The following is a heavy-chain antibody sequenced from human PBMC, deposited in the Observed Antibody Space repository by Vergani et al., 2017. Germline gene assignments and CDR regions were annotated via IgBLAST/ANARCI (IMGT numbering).Heavy chain of an antibody. CDR3: ARDQYDSSGTGAFDI. CDR2: ISSSSSYI. D-gene: IGHD3-22*01. CDR1: GFTFSSYS. Sequence: EVQLVESGGGLVTPGGSLRLSCAASGFTFSSYSMNWVRQAPGKGLEWVSSISSSSSYIYYADSVKGRFTISRDNAKNSLYLQMNSLRAEDTAVYYCARDQYDSSGTGAFDIWGQGTMVTVSS. J-gene: IGHJ3*02. V-gene: IGHV3-21*01.